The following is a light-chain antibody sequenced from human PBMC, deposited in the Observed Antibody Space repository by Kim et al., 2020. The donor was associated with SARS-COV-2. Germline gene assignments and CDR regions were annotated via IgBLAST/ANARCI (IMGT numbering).Light chain of an antibody. CDR1: QSIRSW. J-gene: IGKJ1*01. Sequence: VGDRDTITCRASQSIRSWLAWYQQKPGKAPKVLIYDASSLESGVPSRFSVSGSGTEFTLTISSLQPDDFATYYCQQYNSHSPSWTFGQGTKVDIK. CDR2: DAS. V-gene: IGKV1-5*01. CDR3: QQYNSHSPSWT.